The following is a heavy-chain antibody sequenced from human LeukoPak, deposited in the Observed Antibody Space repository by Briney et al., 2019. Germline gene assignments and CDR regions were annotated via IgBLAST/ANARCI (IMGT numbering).Heavy chain of an antibody. V-gene: IGHV4-39*01. CDR3: ARIDCGGDCYVDY. J-gene: IGHJ4*02. CDR1: GGSISSSSYY. Sequence: PSETLSLTCTVSGGSISSSSYYWGWIRQPPGKGLEWIGRIDYSGSTYYNPSLKRRVTISVDTSKNQSSLKLSSVTAADTAVYYCARIDCGGDCYVDYWGQGTLVTVSS. CDR2: IDYSGST. D-gene: IGHD2-21*01.